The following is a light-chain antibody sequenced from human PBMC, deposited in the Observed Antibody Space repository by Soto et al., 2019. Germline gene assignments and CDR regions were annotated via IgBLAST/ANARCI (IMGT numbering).Light chain of an antibody. CDR2: GAS. Sequence: EIVLTQSPGTLSLSPGETAALACRASQSVPSGNVAWYQKKPGQAPRLLIFGASNRATGVPDRFSGSGSGTDFTLIISELKREDFAMYYCQQYGGSPELTFGGGTKVEIQ. J-gene: IGKJ4*01. CDR1: QSVPSGN. V-gene: IGKV3-20*01. CDR3: QQYGGSPELT.